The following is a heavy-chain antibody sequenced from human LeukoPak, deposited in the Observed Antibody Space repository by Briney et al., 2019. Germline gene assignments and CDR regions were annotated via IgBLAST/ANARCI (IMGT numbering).Heavy chain of an antibody. V-gene: IGHV3-21*01. CDR2: ISSSSSYI. CDR1: GFTFSSYS. D-gene: IGHD2-2*01. Sequence: GGSLRLSCAASGFTFSSYSMNWVRQAPGKGLEWVSSISSSSSYIYYADSVEGRFTISRDNAKNSLYLQMNSLRAEDTAVYYCARSVGYCSSTSCWWFDYWGQGTLVTVSS. CDR3: ARSVGYCSSTSCWWFDY. J-gene: IGHJ4*02.